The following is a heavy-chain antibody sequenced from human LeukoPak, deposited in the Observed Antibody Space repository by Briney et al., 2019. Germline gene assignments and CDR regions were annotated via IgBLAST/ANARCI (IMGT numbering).Heavy chain of an antibody. D-gene: IGHD1-26*01. CDR3: AKDTGLVGATRYYFDY. CDR1: GFTFISYG. Sequence: PGGPLRLSCAASGFTFISYGMHWVRQAPGKGLEWVAVIWYDGSNKYYADSVKGRFTISRDNSQNTLYLQMNSLRVEDTAVYYCAKDTGLVGATRYYFDYWGQGTLVTVSS. J-gene: IGHJ4*02. V-gene: IGHV3-33*06. CDR2: IWYDGSNK.